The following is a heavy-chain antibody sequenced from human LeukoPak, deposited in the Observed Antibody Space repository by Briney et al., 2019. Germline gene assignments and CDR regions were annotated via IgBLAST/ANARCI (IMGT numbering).Heavy chain of an antibody. CDR2: IYPSDSDT. J-gene: IGHJ4*02. CDR1: GYIFTNYW. D-gene: IGHD1-26*01. V-gene: IGHV5-51*01. CDR3: ARIQVDGSSLFDY. Sequence: GESLKISCKGSGYIFTNYWIGWVRQMPGECLEWMGIIYPSDSDTRYSPSFQGQVTISADKSISTAYLQWSSLKASDTAMYYCARIQVDGSSLFDYWGQGTLVTVSS.